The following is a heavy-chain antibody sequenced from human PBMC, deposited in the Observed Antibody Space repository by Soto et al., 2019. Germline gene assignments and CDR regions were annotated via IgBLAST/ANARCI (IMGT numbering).Heavy chain of an antibody. V-gene: IGHV1-69*06. Sequence: ASVKVSCKASGGTSSSYAISWVRQAPGQGLEWMGGIIPIFGTANYAQKFQGRVTITADKSTSTAYMELSSLRSEDTAVYYCARDPRKGYSSSWYYYFQHWGQGTLVTVSS. CDR3: ARDPRKGYSSSWYYYFQH. D-gene: IGHD6-13*01. CDR1: GGTSSSYA. CDR2: IIPIFGTA. J-gene: IGHJ1*01.